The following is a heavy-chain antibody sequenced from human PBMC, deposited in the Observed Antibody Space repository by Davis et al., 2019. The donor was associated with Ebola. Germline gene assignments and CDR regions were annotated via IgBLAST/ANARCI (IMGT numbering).Heavy chain of an antibody. D-gene: IGHD6-19*01. CDR1: GGTFSSYA. CDR2: IIPIFGTA. J-gene: IGHJ4*02. Sequence: AASVKVSCKASGGTFSSYAISWVRQAPGQGLEWMGGIIPIFGTANYAQKFQGRVTITADESTSTAYMELSSLRSEDTAVYYCAREPYSSGWYYFDYWGQGTLVTVSS. CDR3: AREPYSSGWYYFDY. V-gene: IGHV1-69*13.